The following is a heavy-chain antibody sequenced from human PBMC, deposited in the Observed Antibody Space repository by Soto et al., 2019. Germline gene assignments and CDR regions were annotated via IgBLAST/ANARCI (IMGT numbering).Heavy chain of an antibody. J-gene: IGHJ4*01. CDR1: GGSISSSNW. V-gene: IGHV4-4*02. CDR2: IYHSGST. Sequence: QVQLQESGPGLVRPSGTLSLTCAVSGGSISSSNWWTWVRQPPGKGLEWIGEIYHSGSTNYIPSLKSRVTISVDKSNNQFSLELTSVTAADTAVYYCATRFDGLGSYEYWGQGTLVTVSS. D-gene: IGHD3-10*01. CDR3: ATRFDGLGSYEY.